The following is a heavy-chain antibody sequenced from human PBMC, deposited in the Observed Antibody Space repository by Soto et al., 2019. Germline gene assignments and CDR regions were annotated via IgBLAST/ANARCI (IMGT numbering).Heavy chain of an antibody. D-gene: IGHD3-10*01. Sequence: GGSLRLSCAASGFTLSTYDMHWVRQATGKGLEWVAALSYAGDTYYPGSVKGRFTVSRESAKHSLYLQMNSLTAGATAVYYCAKGPRSASGYYYMDVWGKGTTVTSP. CDR1: GFTLSTYD. CDR2: LSYAGDT. J-gene: IGHJ6*03. V-gene: IGHV3-13*01. CDR3: AKGPRSASGYYYMDV.